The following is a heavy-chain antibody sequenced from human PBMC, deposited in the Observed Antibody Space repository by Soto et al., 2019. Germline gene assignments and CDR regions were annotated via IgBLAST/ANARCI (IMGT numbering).Heavy chain of an antibody. CDR2: INPYSGAT. CDR3: ARARANVAPNWFDP. CDR1: GYTFSDYY. V-gene: IGHV1-2*04. D-gene: IGHD5-12*01. J-gene: IGHJ5*02. Sequence: QVQLVRSGAEVKKPGASVKVSCKASGYTFSDYYVHWVRQAPRQGLEWMGWINPYSGATNYAQKFQDWVTMTGDASVSTAYLELTTLVSDDTAVYYCARARANVAPNWFDPWGQGTLVIVSS.